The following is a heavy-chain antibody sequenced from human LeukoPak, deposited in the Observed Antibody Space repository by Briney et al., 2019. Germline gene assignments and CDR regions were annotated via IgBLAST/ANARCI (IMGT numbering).Heavy chain of an antibody. CDR2: IWSDGTNT. CDR3: AKDIQRGFDYTNSLDY. CDR1: GFMFTDYG. V-gene: IGHV3-33*06. Sequence: GGSLRLSCAASGFMFTDYGMHWVRQAPGKGLEWVAVIWSDGTNTYYSDSVKDRFAISRDDSNDMVYLQMNRLRAEDTAIYYCAKDIQRGFDYTNSLDYWGQGTLVTVSS. J-gene: IGHJ4*02. D-gene: IGHD4-11*01.